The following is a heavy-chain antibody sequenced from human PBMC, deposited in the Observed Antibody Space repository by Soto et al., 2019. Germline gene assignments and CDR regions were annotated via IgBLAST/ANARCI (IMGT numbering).Heavy chain of an antibody. V-gene: IGHV3-30-3*01. Sequence: VQLVESGGGVVQPGRSLRLSCAASGFTFSSYAMHWVRQAPGKGLEWVAVISYDGSNKYYADSVKGRFTISRDNSKNTLYLQMNSLRAEDTAVYYCASGVSSGYYSPGYFQHWGQGTLVTVSS. CDR2: ISYDGSNK. CDR3: ASGVSSGYYSPGYFQH. D-gene: IGHD3-22*01. J-gene: IGHJ1*01. CDR1: GFTFSSYA.